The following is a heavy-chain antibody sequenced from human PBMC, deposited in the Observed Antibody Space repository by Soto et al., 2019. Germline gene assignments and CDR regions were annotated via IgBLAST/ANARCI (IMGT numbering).Heavy chain of an antibody. CDR3: ARTTTVAGTPEFDY. V-gene: IGHV3-30-3*01. CDR1: GFTFSSFS. D-gene: IGHD6-19*01. J-gene: IGHJ4*02. Sequence: QVQLVESGGGVVQPGRSLRLSCAASGFTFSSFSLHWVRQAPGKGLEWLALISYDGSNKYNADSVKGRFTISRDNSNNTLYLQLSSPRPEDTAVYYCARTTTVAGTPEFDYWGQGTLVTVSS. CDR2: ISYDGSNK.